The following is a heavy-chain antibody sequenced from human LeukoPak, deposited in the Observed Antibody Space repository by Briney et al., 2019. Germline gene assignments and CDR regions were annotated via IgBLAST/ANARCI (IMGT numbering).Heavy chain of an antibody. CDR1: GAAVISSTYF. CDR3: ARGRSMAAGAS. Sequence: PSETLSLTCTVSGAAVISSTYFCGWIRQPPGKGLEWIGSISYSGSTYYNPSLKSRVTISVDTSKNQSSLDLSSVTAADTAVYFCARGRSMAAGASWGQGTLVTVSS. D-gene: IGHD5-24*01. J-gene: IGHJ5*02. V-gene: IGHV4-39*07. CDR2: ISYSGST.